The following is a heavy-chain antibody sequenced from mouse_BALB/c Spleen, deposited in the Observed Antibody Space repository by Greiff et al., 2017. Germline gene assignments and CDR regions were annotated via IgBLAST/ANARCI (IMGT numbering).Heavy chain of an antibody. CDR3: ARFLSWYYFDY. CDR1: GYNFTSYW. CDR2: IYPGSGST. J-gene: IGHJ2*01. D-gene: IGHD1-1*02. Sequence: VQLQQTGAELVKPGTSVKLSCKASGYNFTSYWINWVKLRPGQGLEWIGDIYPGSGSTNYNEKFKSKATLTVDTSSSTAYMQLSSLASEDSALYYCARFLSWYYFDYWGQGTTLTVSS. V-gene: IGHV1-55*01.